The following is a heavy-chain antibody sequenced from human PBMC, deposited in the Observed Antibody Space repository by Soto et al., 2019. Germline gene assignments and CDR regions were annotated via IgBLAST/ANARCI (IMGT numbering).Heavy chain of an antibody. CDR3: ARLTDPGQYARTFDS. CDR1: GYSFTKFW. CDR2: IYPGDSDT. V-gene: IGHV5-51*01. J-gene: IGHJ4*02. Sequence: EVQLVQSGTEVKKPGESLKISCKGSGYSFTKFWIAWVRQMPGKGLEWMGIIYPGDSDTRYSPSFQGQVTISADTSIDTAYLQWSSLKASDTAMFYCARLTDPGQYARTFDSWGRGTLVTVSS. D-gene: IGHD2-2*01.